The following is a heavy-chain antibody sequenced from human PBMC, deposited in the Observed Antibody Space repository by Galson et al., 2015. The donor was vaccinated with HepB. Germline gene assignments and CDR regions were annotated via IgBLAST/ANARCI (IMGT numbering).Heavy chain of an antibody. Sequence: SVKVSCKASGGTFSSYAISWVRQAPGQGLEWMGRIIPILGIANYAQRFQGRVTITADKSTSTAYMELSSLRSEDTAVYYCARDGGTIWFGELLQTPYGMDVRGQGTTVTVSS. D-gene: IGHD3-10*01. V-gene: IGHV1-69*04. J-gene: IGHJ6*02. CDR1: GGTFSSYA. CDR3: ARDGGTIWFGELLQTPYGMDV. CDR2: IIPILGIA.